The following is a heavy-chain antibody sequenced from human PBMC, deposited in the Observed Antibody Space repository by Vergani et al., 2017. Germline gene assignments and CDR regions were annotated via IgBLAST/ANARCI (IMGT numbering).Heavy chain of an antibody. CDR1: GGSISSYY. D-gene: IGHD6-13*01. CDR2: IYYSGST. J-gene: IGHJ4*02. CDR3: ARGYSSSWYNY. V-gene: IGHV4-59*01. Sequence: QVQLQESGPGLVKPSETLSLICTVSGGSISSYYWSWIRQPPGKGLEWIGYIYYSGSTNYNPSLKSRVTISVDTSKNQFSLKLSSVTAADTAVYYCARGYSSSWYNYWGQGTLVTVSS.